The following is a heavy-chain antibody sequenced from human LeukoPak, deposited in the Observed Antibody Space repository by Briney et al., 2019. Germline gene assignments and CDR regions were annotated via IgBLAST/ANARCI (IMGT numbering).Heavy chain of an antibody. CDR3: ARPQGATAMVAFDI. Sequence: SEALFLTCAAPGYSISSCYYWVCIRQPPGQGLEWIGSFYHSGNSYYNPSLNSPAIISVDTSKNQFSLNLSSVTAADTAVYYCARPQGATAMVAFDIWGQGTMVTVSS. V-gene: IGHV4-38-2*01. J-gene: IGHJ3*02. CDR1: GYSISSCYY. D-gene: IGHD2-2*01. CDR2: FYHSGNS.